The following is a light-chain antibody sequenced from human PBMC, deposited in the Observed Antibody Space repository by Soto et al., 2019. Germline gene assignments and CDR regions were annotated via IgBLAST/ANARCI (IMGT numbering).Light chain of an antibody. V-gene: IGKV3-11*01. CDR3: QQRSNWSMYT. CDR2: DVS. Sequence: EIVLTQSPATLSLSPGERATLSCRASQSVSRYLAWYQQKPGQAPRLLIYDVSKRATGIPVRFSGSGSGTDFTLTISSLEPEDFAVYYCQQRSNWSMYTFGQGTKLDIK. J-gene: IGKJ2*01. CDR1: QSVSRY.